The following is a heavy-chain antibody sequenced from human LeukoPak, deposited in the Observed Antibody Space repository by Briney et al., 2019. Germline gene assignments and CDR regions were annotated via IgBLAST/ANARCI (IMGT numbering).Heavy chain of an antibody. J-gene: IGHJ5*02. CDR2: INWNGGRT. CDR3: ARDLGQYYDTSDNWFDP. Sequence: GGSLRLSCAASGFTFDDYGMSWVRQGPGKGLEWVSGINWNGGRTGYADSVKGRFTISRDNAKNSLYLQMNSLRAEDTAVYYCARDLGQYYDTSDNWFDPWGQGTLVTVSS. D-gene: IGHD3-22*01. V-gene: IGHV3-20*04. CDR1: GFTFDDYG.